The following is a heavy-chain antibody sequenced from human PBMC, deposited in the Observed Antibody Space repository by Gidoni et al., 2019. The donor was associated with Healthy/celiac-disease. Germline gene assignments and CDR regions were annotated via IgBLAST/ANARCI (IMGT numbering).Heavy chain of an antibody. V-gene: IGHV4-39*07. CDR3: ARDLYSSSSPYFDY. J-gene: IGHJ4*02. Sequence: QLQLQESVPGLVKPSETLSLTCTVSGGSISSSSYYWGWIRQPPGKGLEWIGSIYYSGSTYYNPSLKSRVTISVDTSKNQFSLKLSSVTAADTAVYYCARDLYSSSSPYFDYWGQGTLVTVSS. CDR1: GGSISSSSYY. D-gene: IGHD6-6*01. CDR2: IYYSGST.